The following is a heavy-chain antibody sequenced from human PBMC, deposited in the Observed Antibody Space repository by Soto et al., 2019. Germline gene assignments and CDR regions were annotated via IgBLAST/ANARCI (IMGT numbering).Heavy chain of an antibody. Sequence: ASAKVSCKASGYTFTSYDINWVRPATVRGLEWMVWMNANSGNTGSAQKFQGRVTMTRNTSISTAYMELSSLRSEDTAVYYCARAPRRIFGGYWSQGTTVTVSS. CDR2: MNANSGNT. J-gene: IGHJ6*02. CDR1: GYTFTSYD. V-gene: IGHV1-8*01. D-gene: IGHD3-3*01. CDR3: ARAPRRIFGGY.